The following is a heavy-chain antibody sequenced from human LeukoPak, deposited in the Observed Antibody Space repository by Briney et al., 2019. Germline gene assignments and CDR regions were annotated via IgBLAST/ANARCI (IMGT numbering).Heavy chain of an antibody. V-gene: IGHV3-30-3*01. CDR3: ARDFRWADSSGPDYYYYGMDV. J-gene: IGHJ6*02. D-gene: IGHD3-22*01. CDR2: ISYDGSNK. CDR1: GFTFSSYA. Sequence: PGGSLRLSCAASGFTFSSYAMHWVRQAPGKGLEWVAVISYDGSNKYYADSVKGRSTISRDNSKNTLYLQMNSLRAEDTAVYYCARDFRWADSSGPDYYYYGMDVWGQGTTVTVSS.